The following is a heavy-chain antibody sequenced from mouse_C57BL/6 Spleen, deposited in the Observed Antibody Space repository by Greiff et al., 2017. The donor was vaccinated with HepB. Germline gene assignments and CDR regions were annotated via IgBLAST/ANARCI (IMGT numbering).Heavy chain of an antibody. CDR1: GYTFTDYE. V-gene: IGHV1-15*01. CDR3: TRGNWDFDY. Sequence: VKLQESGAELVRPGASVTLSCKASGYTFTDYEMHWVKQTPVHGLEWIGAIDPETGGTAYNQKFKGKAILTADKSSSTAYMELRSLTSEDSAVYYCTRGNWDFDYWGQGTTLTVSS. D-gene: IGHD4-1*01. CDR2: IDPETGGT. J-gene: IGHJ2*01.